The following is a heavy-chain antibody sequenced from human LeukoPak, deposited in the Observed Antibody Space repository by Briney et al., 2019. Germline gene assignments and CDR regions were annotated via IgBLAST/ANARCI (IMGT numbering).Heavy chain of an antibody. V-gene: IGHV1-24*01. CDR2: FDPEDGET. Sequence: ASVKVSCKASGYTLTELSMHWVRQAPGKGLEWMGGFDPEDGETIYAQKFQGRVTMTEDTSTDTAYMELSSLRSEDTAVYYCATWVFMITFGGVIVRGAFDIWGQGTMVTVSS. CDR1: GYTLTELS. D-gene: IGHD3-16*02. J-gene: IGHJ3*02. CDR3: ATWVFMITFGGVIVRGAFDI.